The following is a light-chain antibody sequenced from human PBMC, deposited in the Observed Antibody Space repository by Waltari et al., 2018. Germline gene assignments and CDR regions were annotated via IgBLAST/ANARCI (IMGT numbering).Light chain of an antibody. V-gene: IGLV2-23*02. J-gene: IGLJ3*02. CDR3: CSYAAGATLV. Sequence: QSALTQPASLSGSPGLSITISCTGISSDIGSYNLVSRYQHHPGKAPKLMIYEVNQRPSGVSNRFSGSKSGNTASLTISGLQAEDEGDYYCCSYAAGATLVFGGGTKLTVL. CDR2: EVN. CDR1: SSDIGSYNL.